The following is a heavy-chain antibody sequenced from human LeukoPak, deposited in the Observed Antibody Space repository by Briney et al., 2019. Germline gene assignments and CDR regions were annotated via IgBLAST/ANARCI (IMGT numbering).Heavy chain of an antibody. V-gene: IGHV3-74*01. D-gene: IGHD2-2*02. CDR1: GFTFSSYW. Sequence: GGSLRLSCAASGFTFSSYWMHWVRQAPGKGLVWVSRISGDVSTTNYADSVKGRFTISRDNAKNSLYLQMNSLRAEDTALYYCAKDIDPRLDTPGFDYWGQGTLVTVSS. J-gene: IGHJ4*02. CDR3: AKDIDPRLDTPGFDY. CDR2: ISGDVSTT.